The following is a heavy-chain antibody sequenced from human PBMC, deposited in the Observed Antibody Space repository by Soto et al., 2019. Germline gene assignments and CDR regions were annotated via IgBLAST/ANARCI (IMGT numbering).Heavy chain of an antibody. J-gene: IGHJ4*02. Sequence: EVQLLESGGGLVQPGGSLRLSCAASGFTFSSYAMSWVRQAPGKGLEWVSAISGSGGSTYYADSVKGRFTISRDNSKNTLYLQMNSLRDEDTAVYYCARLPKGTTVTSWGRGTLVTVSS. CDR1: GFTFSSYA. D-gene: IGHD4-17*01. CDR3: ARLPKGTTVTS. V-gene: IGHV3-23*01. CDR2: ISGSGGST.